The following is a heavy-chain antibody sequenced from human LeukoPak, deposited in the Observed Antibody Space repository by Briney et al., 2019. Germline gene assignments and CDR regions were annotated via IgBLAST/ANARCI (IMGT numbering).Heavy chain of an antibody. Sequence: SSETLSLTCTVSGGSISSYYWSWIRQPPGKGLEWIGYIYYSGSTNYNPSLKSRVTISVDTSKNQFSLKLSSVTAADTAVYYCARLTLLSIAAAHNWFDPWGQGTLVTVSS. CDR3: ARLTLLSIAAAHNWFDP. D-gene: IGHD6-13*01. CDR1: GGSISSYY. CDR2: IYYSGST. V-gene: IGHV4-59*08. J-gene: IGHJ5*02.